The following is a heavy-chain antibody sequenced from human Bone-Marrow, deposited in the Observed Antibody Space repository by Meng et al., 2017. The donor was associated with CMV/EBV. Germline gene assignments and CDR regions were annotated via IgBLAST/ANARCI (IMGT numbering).Heavy chain of an antibody. CDR1: GFTFDDYG. V-gene: IGHV3-20*04. Sequence: GESLKISCAASGFTFDDYGMSWVRQAPGKGLEWVSAINWNGDTTGYADSVKGRFTISRDNAKNSLYLQMDSLRAEDTALYYCARVSYQLLPTYYYYGMDVWDQGTTVTVSS. CDR2: INWNGDTT. J-gene: IGHJ6*02. CDR3: ARVSYQLLPTYYYYGMDV. D-gene: IGHD2-2*01.